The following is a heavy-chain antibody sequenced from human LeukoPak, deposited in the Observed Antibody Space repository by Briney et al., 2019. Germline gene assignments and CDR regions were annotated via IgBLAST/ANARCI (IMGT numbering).Heavy chain of an antibody. CDR3: ARAYVTMIGLNDAFDI. J-gene: IGHJ3*02. V-gene: IGHV1-18*01. CDR2: ISAYNGNT. Sequence: ASVKVSCKASGYTFTSYGISWVRQAPGQGLEWMGWISAYNGNTNYAQKLQGRVTMTTDTSTSTAYMELRSLRSDDTAVYYCARAYVTMIGLNDAFDIWGQGTMVTVSS. D-gene: IGHD3-22*01. CDR1: GYTFTSYG.